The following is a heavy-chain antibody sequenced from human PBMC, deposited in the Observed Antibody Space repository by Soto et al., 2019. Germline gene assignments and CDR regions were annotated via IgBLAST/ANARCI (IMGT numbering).Heavy chain of an antibody. V-gene: IGHV4-34*01. CDR3: ARGGRGIAAALVVWFDP. CDR2: INHSGST. D-gene: IGHD6-13*01. CDR1: GGSFSGYY. Sequence: QVQLQQWGAGLLKPSETLSLTCAVYGGSFSGYYWSWIRQPPGKGLEWIGEINHSGSTNYNPSLKSRVTISVDTSKNQFSRKLSSVTAADTAVYYCARGGRGIAAALVVWFDPWGQGTLVTVSS. J-gene: IGHJ5*02.